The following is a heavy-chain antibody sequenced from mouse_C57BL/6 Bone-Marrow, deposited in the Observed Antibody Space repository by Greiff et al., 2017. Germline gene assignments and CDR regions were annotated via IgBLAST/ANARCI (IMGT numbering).Heavy chain of an antibody. D-gene: IGHD2-10*01. J-gene: IGHJ4*01. V-gene: IGHV1-62-2*01. CDR3: ARHEPYHYSMDY. CDR2: FYPGSGSI. CDR1: GYTFTEYT. Sequence: VKVVESGAELVKPGASVKLSCKASGYTFTEYTIHWVKQRSGQGLEWIGWFYPGSGSIKYNEKFKDKATLTADKSSSTVYMELSRLTSEDSAVFFCARHEPYHYSMDYWGQGTSVTVSS.